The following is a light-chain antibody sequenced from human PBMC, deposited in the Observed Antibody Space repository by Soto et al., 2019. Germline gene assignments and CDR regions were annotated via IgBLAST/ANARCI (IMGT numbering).Light chain of an antibody. CDR3: QQSYSTPCT. V-gene: IGKV1-39*01. CDR2: AAS. CDR1: QSISTY. Sequence: DIQMTQSPSSLSASVGDRVTITCRASQSISTYLNWYQQKVGKAPKLLIYAASSLQRGLPSRFSGSGSGTDFTLTISSLQPEDFATYYCQQSYSTPCTFGQGTKLEIK. J-gene: IGKJ2*02.